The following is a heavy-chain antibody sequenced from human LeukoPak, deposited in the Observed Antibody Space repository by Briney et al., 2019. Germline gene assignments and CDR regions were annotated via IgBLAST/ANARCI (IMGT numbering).Heavy chain of an antibody. Sequence: SETLSLTCTVSGDSISSRSYYWGWIRQPPGKGLEWIGSIYYSGSTYYNPSLKSRVTISIDTSKNQFSLKLSSVTAADTAVYYCARDHSTYGSSPTDYWGQGTLLTVSS. CDR3: ARDHSTYGSSPTDY. J-gene: IGHJ4*01. V-gene: IGHV4-39*07. CDR1: GDSISSRSYY. CDR2: IYYSGST. D-gene: IGHD3-10*01.